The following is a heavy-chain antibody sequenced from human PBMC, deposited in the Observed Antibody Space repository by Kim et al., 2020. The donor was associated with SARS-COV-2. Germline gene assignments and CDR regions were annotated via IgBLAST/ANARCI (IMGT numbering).Heavy chain of an antibody. CDR1: GFTFGDYV. J-gene: IGHJ4*02. V-gene: IGHV3-49*03. D-gene: IGHD6-13*01. CDR2: IRHQAYGGTT. CDR3: IRVGDSSRFDY. Sequence: GGSLRLSCTASGFTFGDYVMSWFRQAPGKGLEWVGFIRHQAYGGTTEYAASVKGRFTISRDDSKSIAYLQMNSLKTEDTAVYYCIRVGDSSRFDYWGLGTLVIVSS.